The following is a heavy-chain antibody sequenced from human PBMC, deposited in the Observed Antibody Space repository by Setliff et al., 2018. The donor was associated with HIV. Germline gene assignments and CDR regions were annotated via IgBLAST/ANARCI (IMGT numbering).Heavy chain of an antibody. CDR3: ARQHAITMIVVALFSAFDI. J-gene: IGHJ3*02. CDR2: INWNGGST. V-gene: IGHV3-20*04. D-gene: IGHD3-22*01. Sequence: GGSLRLSCSYTYISLSMLWVRQAPGKGLEWVSGINWNGGSTGYADSVKGRFTISRDNAKNSLYLQMNSLRAEDTALYYCARQHAITMIVVALFSAFDIWGQGTMVTVSS. CDR1: TYISLS.